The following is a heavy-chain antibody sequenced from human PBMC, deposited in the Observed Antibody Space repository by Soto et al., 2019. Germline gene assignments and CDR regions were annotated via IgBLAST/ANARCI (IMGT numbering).Heavy chain of an antibody. V-gene: IGHV1-3*01. CDR1: GYTFTSYA. D-gene: IGHD6-13*01. Sequence: ASVKVPCKASGYTFTSYAMNWVRQAPGQRLEWMGWINGGNGDTKYSQRFQDRVTITRDTSANTVYMELSSLTSEDTAIYYCARGPLSLYSAAFRWGRATTVTVYS. CDR3: ARGPLSLYSAAFR. J-gene: IGHJ4*02. CDR2: INGGNGDT.